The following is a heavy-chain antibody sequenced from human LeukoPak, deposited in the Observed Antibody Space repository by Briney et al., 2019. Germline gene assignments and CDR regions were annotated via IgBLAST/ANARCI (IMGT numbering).Heavy chain of an antibody. CDR3: AKTRQTRYSGSYYDY. CDR1: GFTFSSYS. Sequence: PGGSLRLSCAASGFTFSSYSMNWARQAPGKGLEWVSYISSSSSTIYYADSVKGRFTISRDNAKNSLYLQMNSLRAEDTAVYYCAKTRQTRYSGSYYDYWGQGTLVTVSS. CDR2: ISSSSSTI. J-gene: IGHJ4*02. V-gene: IGHV3-48*01. D-gene: IGHD1-26*01.